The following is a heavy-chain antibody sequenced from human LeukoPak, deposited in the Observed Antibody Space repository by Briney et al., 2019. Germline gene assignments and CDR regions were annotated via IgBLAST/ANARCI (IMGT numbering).Heavy chain of an antibody. V-gene: IGHV3-48*03. Sequence: GGSLRLSCAASGFTFGRYEMNWVRQAPGKGLEWVSYSSSSGSAIYYADSVKGRFTISRDNAKNSLYLQMNSLRAEDTAVYYCARAGWELRRSFDYWGQGTLVTVSS. CDR2: SSSSGSAI. CDR3: ARAGWELRRSFDY. J-gene: IGHJ4*02. CDR1: GFTFGRYE. D-gene: IGHD2-15*01.